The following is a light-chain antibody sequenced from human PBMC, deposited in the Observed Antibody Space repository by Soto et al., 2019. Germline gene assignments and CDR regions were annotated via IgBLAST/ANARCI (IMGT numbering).Light chain of an antibody. J-gene: IGKJ5*01. Sequence: DIQMTQSPSTLSGSVGDRVTITCRASQTISSWLAWYQQKPGKAPKLLIYKASNLKSGVPSRFSGSGSGTEFTLTISRLQSEDFAVYYCQKYNNWPPITFGQGTRLEIK. CDR1: QTISSW. CDR2: KAS. CDR3: QKYNNWPPIT. V-gene: IGKV1-5*03.